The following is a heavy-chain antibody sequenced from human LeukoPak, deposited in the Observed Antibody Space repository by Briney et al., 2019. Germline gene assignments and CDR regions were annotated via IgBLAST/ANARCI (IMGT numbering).Heavy chain of an antibody. CDR2: INPHSGGT. D-gene: IGHD1-1*01. CDR3: ARAPSSTSGTTFGY. V-gene: IGHV1-2*02. CDR1: GYSFTSYG. J-gene: IGHJ4*02. Sequence: AASVKVSCKASGYSFTSYGINWVRQATGQGPEWIGWINPHSGGTNYAQKFQGRVTMTRDTSISTAYMELSRLRSDDTAMYYCARAPSSTSGTTFGYWGRGTLVTVSS.